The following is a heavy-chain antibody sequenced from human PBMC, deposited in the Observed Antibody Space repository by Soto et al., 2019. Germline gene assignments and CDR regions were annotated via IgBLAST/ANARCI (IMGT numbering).Heavy chain of an antibody. V-gene: IGHV3-23*01. CDR1: GFTFSTYA. CDR2: LIGSGATT. CDR3: AKSDEASGLLTPFHDY. Sequence: EVPLLESGGGFVQPGGSLRLSCAASGFTFSTYAMNWVRQAPGKGLEWVSGLIGSGATTYYADSVKGRFTISRDNXNXQRYLQMHVIRPEDTALYLCAKSDEASGLLTPFHDYRGHGTLVTVSS. D-gene: IGHD3-3*01. J-gene: IGHJ4*01.